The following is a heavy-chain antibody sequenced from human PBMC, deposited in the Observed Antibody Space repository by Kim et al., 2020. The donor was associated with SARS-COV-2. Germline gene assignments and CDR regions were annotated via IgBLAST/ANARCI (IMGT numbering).Heavy chain of an antibody. CDR2: INHSGST. V-gene: IGHV4-34*01. Sequence: SETLSLTCAVYDGSFSGYYWSWIRQPPGKGLEWIGEINHSGSTNYNPSLKSRVTISVDTSKNQFSLRLSSVTAADTAVYYCARGHYYDSSGSNWFDPWGQGTLVTVSS. D-gene: IGHD3-22*01. CDR3: ARGHYYDSSGSNWFDP. CDR1: DGSFSGYY. J-gene: IGHJ5*02.